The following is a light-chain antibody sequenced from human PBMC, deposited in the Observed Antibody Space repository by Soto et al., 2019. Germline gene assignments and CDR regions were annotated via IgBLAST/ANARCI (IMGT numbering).Light chain of an antibody. J-gene: IGKJ4*01. CDR3: QQSNSSPPT. V-gene: IGKV1-39*01. CDR2: AAS. Sequence: DIQMTQSPSALSASVGDRVTITCRASQSITNYLNWYQPKPGQAPNLLIYAASTLQAGVPSRFRGSVSGTDFTLTISSLQPEDFATYFCQQSNSSPPTFGGGTKVELK. CDR1: QSITNY.